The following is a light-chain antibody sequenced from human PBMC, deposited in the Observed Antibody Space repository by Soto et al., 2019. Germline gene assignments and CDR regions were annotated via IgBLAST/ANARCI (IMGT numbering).Light chain of an antibody. V-gene: IGLV2-14*01. Sequence: QSALTQPASVSGSPGQSITISCTGTSSDVGGYNYVSWYQQHPGKAPKLMIYEVSNRPSGVSNRFSGSKSGNTASLTISGLQAEDEADYYCSSYRWVFGTGTKLTVL. CDR3: SSYRWV. J-gene: IGLJ1*01. CDR1: SSDVGGYNY. CDR2: EVS.